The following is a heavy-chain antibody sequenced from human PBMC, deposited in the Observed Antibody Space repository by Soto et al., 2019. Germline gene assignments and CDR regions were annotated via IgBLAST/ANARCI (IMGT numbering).Heavy chain of an antibody. J-gene: IGHJ4*02. CDR3: AREVYSYGALSKTFDY. Sequence: RLSCAVAGVTFSRYDRHWVRQATGKGLEWVSAIGTAGDTYYPGSVKGRFTISRENAKNSLYLQMNSLRAEDTAVYYCAREVYSYGALSKTFDYWGQGTLVTVSS. V-gene: IGHV3-13*01. CDR1: GVTFSRYD. CDR2: IGTAGDT. D-gene: IGHD5-18*01.